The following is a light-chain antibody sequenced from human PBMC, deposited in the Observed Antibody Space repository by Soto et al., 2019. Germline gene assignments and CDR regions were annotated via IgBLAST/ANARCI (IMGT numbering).Light chain of an antibody. CDR2: DVS. J-gene: IGLJ1*01. Sequence: QSALTQPASMSGSPGQSITISCTRTGSDVRGNKYVSWYQHYPGKAPKLMISDVSNRPSGVSDRFSGSKSGDTASLTISGLQAEDEADYYCSAFTGTTYVFGNGTKVTVL. V-gene: IGLV2-14*03. CDR1: GSDVRGNKY. CDR3: SAFTGTTYV.